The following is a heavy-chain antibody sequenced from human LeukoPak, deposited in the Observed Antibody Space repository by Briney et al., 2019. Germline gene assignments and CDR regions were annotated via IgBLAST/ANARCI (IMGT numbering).Heavy chain of an antibody. V-gene: IGHV3-66*02. J-gene: IGHJ4*02. D-gene: IGHD2-8*01. Sequence: GGSLRLSCAASGFTVSSNFMSWVRQAPGKGLEGVSVIYSGGSTYYADSVKGRFTISGDNSKNTLYLQMNSLRPEDTAVYARGSRNVYFDYWGQGTLVTVSS. CDR1: GFTVSSNF. CDR2: IYSGGST. CDR3: GSRNVYFDY.